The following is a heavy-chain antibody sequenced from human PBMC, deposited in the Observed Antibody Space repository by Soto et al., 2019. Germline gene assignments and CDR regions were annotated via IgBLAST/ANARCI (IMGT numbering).Heavy chain of an antibody. CDR2: ISGSGRST. V-gene: IGHV3-23*01. Sequence: EVQLLESGGGLVQPGGSLRLSCAASTFTFNNYGMSWVRQAPGKGLEWVSTISGSGRSTYYTESVNGRFTISRDHSKNTLYLRMNSLRADDTAVYYCARDRYFDLPNYYYGMDVWGQGTTVTVSS. CDR1: TFTFNNYG. J-gene: IGHJ6*02. D-gene: IGHD3-9*01. CDR3: ARDRYFDLPNYYYGMDV.